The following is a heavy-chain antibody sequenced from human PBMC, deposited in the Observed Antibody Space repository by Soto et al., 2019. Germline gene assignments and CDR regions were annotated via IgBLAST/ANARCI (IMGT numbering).Heavy chain of an antibody. CDR3: ARAQRGYSGYDLLDY. D-gene: IGHD5-12*01. V-gene: IGHV1-18*01. CDR2: ISAYNGNT. Sequence: ASVKVSCKASGYTFTSYGINWVRQAPGQGLEWMGWISAYNGNTNYAQKLQGRVTMTTDTSTSTAYMELRSLRSDDTAVYYCARAQRGYSGYDLLDYWGQGTLVTVSS. J-gene: IGHJ4*02. CDR1: GYTFTSYG.